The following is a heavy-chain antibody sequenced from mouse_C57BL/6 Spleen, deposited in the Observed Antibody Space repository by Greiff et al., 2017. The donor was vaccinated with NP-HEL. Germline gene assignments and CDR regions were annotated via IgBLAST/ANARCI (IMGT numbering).Heavy chain of an antibody. CDR2: IYPGSGST. CDR1: GYTFTSYW. J-gene: IGHJ1*03. CDR3: ARTYYDYDGDWYFDV. D-gene: IGHD2-4*01. V-gene: IGHV1-55*01. Sequence: QVQLKQPGAELVKPGASVKMSCKASGYTFTSYWITWVKQRPGQGLEWIGDIYPGSGSTNYNEKFKSKATLTVDTSSSTAYMQLSSLTSEDSAVYYCARTYYDYDGDWYFDVWGTGTTVTVSS.